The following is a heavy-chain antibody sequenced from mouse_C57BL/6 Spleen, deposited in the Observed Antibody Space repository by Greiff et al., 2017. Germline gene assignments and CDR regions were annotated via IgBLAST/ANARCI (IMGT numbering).Heavy chain of an antibody. CDR2: IYPGSGNT. J-gene: IGHJ3*01. D-gene: IGHD2-1*01. Sequence: VQLQQSGAELVRPGASVKLSCKASGYTFTDYYINWVKQRPGQGLEWIARIYPGSGNTYYNEKFKGKATLTAEKSSSTAYMQLSSLTSEDSAVYCCASYGNYEFAYWGQGTLVTVSA. V-gene: IGHV1-76*01. CDR3: ASYGNYEFAY. CDR1: GYTFTDYY.